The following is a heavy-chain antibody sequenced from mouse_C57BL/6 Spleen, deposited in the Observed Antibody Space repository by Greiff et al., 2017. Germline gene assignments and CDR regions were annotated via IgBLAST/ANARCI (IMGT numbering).Heavy chain of an antibody. J-gene: IGHJ4*01. CDR2: ISPGGGYT. CDR1: GYTFTNYW. CDR3: ARSGEVTTKTRAMDD. D-gene: IGHD2-2*01. V-gene: IGHV1-63*01. Sequence: QVQLKASGAELVSPGTSVTMSCKASGYTFTNYWMGWAKHRPGHFLDLIEDISPGGGYTNYNAKFKGKATLTADKSSSTAYMQFSSLTSEDSAIYYCARSGEVTTKTRAMDDWGQGTSVTVSS.